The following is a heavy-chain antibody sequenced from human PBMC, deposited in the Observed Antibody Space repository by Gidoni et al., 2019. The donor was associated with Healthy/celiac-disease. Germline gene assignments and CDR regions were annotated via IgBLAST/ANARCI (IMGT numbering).Heavy chain of an antibody. Sequence: QVQLVESGGGVVQPGRSLRLSCAASGFTFSSYGLHWVRQAPGKGLEWVAVISYDGSNKYYADSVKGRFTISRDNSKNTLYLQMNSLRAEDTAVYYCAKGTLTGAPDYWGQGTLVTVSS. D-gene: IGHD7-27*01. J-gene: IGHJ4*02. CDR3: AKGTLTGAPDY. V-gene: IGHV3-30*18. CDR1: GFTFSSYG. CDR2: ISYDGSNK.